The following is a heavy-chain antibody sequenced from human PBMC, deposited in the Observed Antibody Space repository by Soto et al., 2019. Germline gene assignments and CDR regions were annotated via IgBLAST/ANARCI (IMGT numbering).Heavy chain of an antibody. V-gene: IGHV1-2*02. J-gene: IGHJ3*02. D-gene: IGHD3-10*01. CDR1: GYTFTGYF. Sequence: ASVKVSCKASGYTFTGYFIHWVRQAPGQGLEWMGSINPNSGVTNYAERFQGRVTMTRDMSARTAYMDLSSLRSDDTAVYYCARESYNREGFDIWGQGKMVTVSS. CDR2: INPNSGVT. CDR3: ARESYNREGFDI.